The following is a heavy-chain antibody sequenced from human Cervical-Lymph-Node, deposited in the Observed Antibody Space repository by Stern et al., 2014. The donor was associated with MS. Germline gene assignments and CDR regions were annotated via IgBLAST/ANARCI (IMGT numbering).Heavy chain of an antibody. Sequence: QVTLKESGPTLVKPTQTLTLTCTFSGFSLNTRGVGVGWFRQPTGMAPEWLGIIYCDDYKRFSPSLKTRLTITKDTSKNRVVLTLAKVDPVDTGTYYCTYPGEGGEFWGQGAQVTVSS. D-gene: IGHD2-21*01. CDR3: TYPGEGGEF. J-gene: IGHJ4*02. CDR2: IYCDDYK. V-gene: IGHV2-5*02. CDR1: GFSLNTRGVG.